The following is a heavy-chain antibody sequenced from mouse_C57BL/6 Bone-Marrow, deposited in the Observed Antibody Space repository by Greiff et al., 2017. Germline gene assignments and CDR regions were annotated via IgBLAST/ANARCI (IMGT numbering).Heavy chain of an antibody. CDR1: GYSITSGYY. V-gene: IGHV3-6*01. Sequence: DVQLQESGPGLVKPSQSLSLTCSVTGYSITSGYYWNWIRQFPGNKLEWMGYISYDGSNNYNPSLKNRNSITRDTSKNTFFLKLNSVTTEDTATSFCARGRPHSYVSLDYWAPGTSLTVSS. D-gene: IGHD1-1*01. CDR2: ISYDGSN. CDR3: ARGRPHSYVSLDY. J-gene: IGHJ2*02.